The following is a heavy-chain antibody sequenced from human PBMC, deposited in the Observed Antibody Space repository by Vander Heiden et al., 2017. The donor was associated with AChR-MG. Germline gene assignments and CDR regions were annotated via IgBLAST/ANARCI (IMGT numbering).Heavy chain of an antibody. J-gene: IGHJ4*02. CDR1: GYPLTGHL. V-gene: IGHV1-2*02. CDR2: INPKSGGT. CDR3: ARAGRPFDY. D-gene: IGHD1-26*01. Sequence: QVQLVPSGAAVKRPRASVKGSCTPSGYPLTGHLMHWVGQAPGQGLEWMGWINPKSGGTNYAQKFQGRVTMTRDTSCSTAYMELRRLRSDDTAVYYCARAGRPFDYWGQGTLVTVSS.